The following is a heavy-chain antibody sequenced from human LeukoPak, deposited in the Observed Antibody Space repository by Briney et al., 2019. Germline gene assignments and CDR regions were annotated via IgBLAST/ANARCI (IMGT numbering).Heavy chain of an antibody. J-gene: IGHJ4*02. V-gene: IGHV4-59*01. CDR3: AKIDSSGYYYYFDY. Sequence: PSETLSLTCTVSGGSLSNYYWSWIRQPPGKGLEWIGYIYYSGSTNYNPSLKSRVTISVDTSKNQFSLKLSSVTAADTAVYYCAKIDSSGYYYYFDYWGQGTLVTVSS. CDR2: IYYSGST. D-gene: IGHD3-22*01. CDR1: GGSLSNYY.